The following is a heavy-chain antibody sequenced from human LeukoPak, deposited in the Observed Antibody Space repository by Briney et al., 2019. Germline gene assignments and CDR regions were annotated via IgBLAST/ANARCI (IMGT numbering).Heavy chain of an antibody. J-gene: IGHJ4*02. D-gene: IGHD6-19*01. CDR2: ISHSGST. CDR1: GGSISSSPYY. Sequence: SETLSLTCSVSGGSISSSPYYWGWIRRPPGKGLEWIASISHSGSTYYAPSLKSRVTISVDTSKNQFSLKLSSVTAADTAVYYCAREGLAIALVGKIDSWGQGSLVTVSS. CDR3: AREGLAIALVGKIDS. V-gene: IGHV4-39*02.